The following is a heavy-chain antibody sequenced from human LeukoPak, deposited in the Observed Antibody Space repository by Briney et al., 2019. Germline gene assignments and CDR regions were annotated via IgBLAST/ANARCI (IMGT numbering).Heavy chain of an antibody. V-gene: IGHV3-23*01. Sequence: GGSLRLSCAASGFTFSSYAMSWVRQAPGKGLEWVSAISGSGGSTYYADSVKGRFTISRDNSKNTLYLQMNSLRAEDTAVYYCAKDCGGDYYSGLFFDYWGQGTLVTVSS. CDR3: AKDCGGDYYSGLFFDY. J-gene: IGHJ4*02. D-gene: IGHD2-21*02. CDR1: GFTFSSYA. CDR2: ISGSGGST.